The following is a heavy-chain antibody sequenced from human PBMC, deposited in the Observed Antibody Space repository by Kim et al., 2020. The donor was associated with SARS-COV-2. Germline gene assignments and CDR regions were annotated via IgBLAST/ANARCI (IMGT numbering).Heavy chain of an antibody. CDR1: GGSFSGYY. D-gene: IGHD3-22*01. CDR3: ARGVPPGRYYDSSGYYTFDY. Sequence: SETLSLTCAVYGGSFSGYYWSWIRQPPGKGLEWIGEINHSGSTNYNPSLKSRVTISVDTSKNQFSLKLSSVTAADTAVYYCARGVPPGRYYDSSGYYTFDYWGQGTLVTVSS. V-gene: IGHV4-34*01. CDR2: INHSGST. J-gene: IGHJ4*02.